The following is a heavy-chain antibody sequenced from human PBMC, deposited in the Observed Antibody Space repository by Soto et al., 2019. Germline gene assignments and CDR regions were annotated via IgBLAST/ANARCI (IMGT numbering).Heavy chain of an antibody. CDR3: AKDLGYSRGWYTARDALDI. V-gene: IGHV3-23*01. Sequence: EVQLLESGGGLVQPGGSLRLSCAASGFTFSSYAMSWVRQAPGKGLEWVSAISGSGGSTYYADSVKGRFTISRDNSKKTMNLQRNSLRAADTAVYYWAKDLGYSRGWYTARDALDIWGQGTMVTVSS. CDR1: GFTFSSYA. J-gene: IGHJ3*02. CDR2: ISGSGGST. D-gene: IGHD6-19*01.